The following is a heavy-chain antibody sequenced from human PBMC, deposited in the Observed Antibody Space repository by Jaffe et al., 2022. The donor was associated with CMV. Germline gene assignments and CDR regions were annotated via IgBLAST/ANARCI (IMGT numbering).Heavy chain of an antibody. CDR3: ARGGSSTNWFDP. CDR2: IDWDDDK. V-gene: IGHV2-70*15. CDR1: GFSLSTSGMC. J-gene: IGHJ5*02. D-gene: IGHD1-26*01. Sequence: QVTLRESGPALVKPTQTLTLTCTFSGFSLSTSGMCVSWIRQPPGKALEWLARIDWDDDKYYSTSLKTRLTISKDTSKNQVVLTMTNMDPVDTATYYCARGGSSTNWFDPWGQGTLVTVSS.